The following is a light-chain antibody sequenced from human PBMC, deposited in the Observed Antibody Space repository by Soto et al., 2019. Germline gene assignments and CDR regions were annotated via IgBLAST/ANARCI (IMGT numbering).Light chain of an antibody. CDR1: QSISSW. V-gene: IGKV1-5*01. Sequence: DIQMTPSPSILSASVGARVTITCLASQSISSWLAWYQQKPGKAPKLLIYDASSLESGVPSRFSGIGSGTEFTLTITSLQPDDFATYYCQQYDSYAWTFGQGTKVDI. CDR2: DAS. CDR3: QQYDSYAWT. J-gene: IGKJ1*01.